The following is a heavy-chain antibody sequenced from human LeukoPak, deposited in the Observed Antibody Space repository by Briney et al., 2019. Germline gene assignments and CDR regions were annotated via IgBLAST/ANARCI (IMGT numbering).Heavy chain of an antibody. D-gene: IGHD1-26*01. CDR2: INPNSGGT. Sequence: SVKLSCKASGYTFTGYHMHWVRQAPGQGLEWMGWINPNSGGTNYAQKFQGRVTMTRDTSISTAYMELSRLRSDDTAVYYCARLRGRYGGYVDYWGQGTLVTVSS. CDR1: GYTFTGYH. V-gene: IGHV1-2*02. J-gene: IGHJ4*02. CDR3: ARLRGRYGGYVDY.